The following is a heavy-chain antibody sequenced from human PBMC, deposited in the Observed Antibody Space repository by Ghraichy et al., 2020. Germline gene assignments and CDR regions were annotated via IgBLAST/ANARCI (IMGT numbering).Heavy chain of an antibody. V-gene: IGHV3-23*01. D-gene: IGHD3-16*01. J-gene: IGHJ4*02. Sequence: GGSLRLSCAASGFTFSNYAMNWVRQAPGKGLEWLSAIGGSGGSTNFADSVRGRFTISRDNSKNTVYLQINSLRVEDTAVYYCAKDRRGWGSHFDYWGQGTLVTVSS. CDR3: AKDRRGWGSHFDY. CDR2: IGGSGGST. CDR1: GFTFSNYA.